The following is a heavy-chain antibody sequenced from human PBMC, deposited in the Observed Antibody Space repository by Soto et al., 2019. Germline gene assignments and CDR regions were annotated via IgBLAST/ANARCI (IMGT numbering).Heavy chain of an antibody. D-gene: IGHD6-19*01. V-gene: IGHV3-23*01. CDR1: GFTFNNYD. Sequence: GGSLRLSCAASGFTFNNYDMCWVRQVPGKGLEWVSGISASGDRTYYVDSVKGRFSISRDNSTNTLYLQMNSLRAEDTAVYYCAKDAPRRSGWYHFDYWGQGTLVTVSS. CDR3: AKDAPRRSGWYHFDY. CDR2: ISASGDRT. J-gene: IGHJ4*02.